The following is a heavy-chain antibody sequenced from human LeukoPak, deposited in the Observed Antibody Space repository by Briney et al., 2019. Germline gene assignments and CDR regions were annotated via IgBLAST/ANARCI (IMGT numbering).Heavy chain of an antibody. CDR1: GFTFSSYG. CDR3: AKDQGEWEPPDY. V-gene: IGHV3-30*18. D-gene: IGHD1-26*01. CDR2: ISYDGSNK. Sequence: GGSLRLSCAASGFTFSSYGMHWVRQAPGKGLEWVAVISYDGSNKYYADSVKGRFTISRDNSKNTLYLQMNSLRAEDTAVYYCAKDQGEWEPPDYWGQGTLVTVSS. J-gene: IGHJ4*02.